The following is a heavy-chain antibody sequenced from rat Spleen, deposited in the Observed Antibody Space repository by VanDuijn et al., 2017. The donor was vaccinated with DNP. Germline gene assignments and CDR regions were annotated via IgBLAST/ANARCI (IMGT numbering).Heavy chain of an antibody. J-gene: IGHJ2*01. V-gene: IGHV5-46*01. CDR1: GFTFSSFP. Sequence: EVQLVESGGGLVQPGRSLKLSCAVLGFTFSSFPMAWVRQIPTKGLEWVATISASGGSTYSRASVKGRFTISRDNAKGSLYLPMDSLGSEDTSTYFYTRGETHYFDPRGQALMFTVSS. CDR3: TRGETHYFDP. CDR2: ISASGGST.